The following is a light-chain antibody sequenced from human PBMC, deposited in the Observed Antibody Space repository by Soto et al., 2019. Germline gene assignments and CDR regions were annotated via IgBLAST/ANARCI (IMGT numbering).Light chain of an antibody. CDR2: TTN. CDR1: SGSVSPIHY. CDR3: VLYMGRGIWV. J-gene: IGLJ3*02. V-gene: IGLV8-61*01. Sequence: QTVVTQEPSFSVSPGGTVTLTCGFSSGSVSPIHYPSWYQQTPGQAPRTLIYTTNSRSSGVPNRFSGSLLGSKAALTITGAQAEDDSHYYCVLYMGRGIWVFGGGTKVTVL.